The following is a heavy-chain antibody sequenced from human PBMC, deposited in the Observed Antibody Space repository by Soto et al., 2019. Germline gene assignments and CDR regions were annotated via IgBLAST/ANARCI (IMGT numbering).Heavy chain of an antibody. CDR1: GFTVSSNY. J-gene: IGHJ4*02. Sequence: EVQLVETGGGLIQPGGSLTLSCAASGFTVSSNYMSWVRQAPGKGLEWVSVIYSGGGTDYADSVKGRFTISRDNSKNTLYLQMNSLRAEDTAVYYCAGGRGMATIGYWGQGTLVTVSS. CDR2: IYSGGGT. V-gene: IGHV3-53*02. D-gene: IGHD5-12*01. CDR3: AGGRGMATIGY.